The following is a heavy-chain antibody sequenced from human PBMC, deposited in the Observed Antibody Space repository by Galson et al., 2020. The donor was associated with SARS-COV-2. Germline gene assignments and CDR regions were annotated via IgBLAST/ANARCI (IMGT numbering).Heavy chain of an antibody. D-gene: IGHD4-17*01. CDR2: ISSDGGST. CDR1: GFTFSTYA. J-gene: IGHJ2*01. V-gene: IGHV3-64*02. Sequence: GESLKISCAASGFTFSTYAMHWVRQAPGKGLEYVSSISSDGGSTYYADSVKGRFTISRDNSRNTLYLQMGHLRVEDMAVYYCARRTYGEPPRLYFDLWGRGTLVPVSS. CDR3: ARRTYGEPPRLYFDL.